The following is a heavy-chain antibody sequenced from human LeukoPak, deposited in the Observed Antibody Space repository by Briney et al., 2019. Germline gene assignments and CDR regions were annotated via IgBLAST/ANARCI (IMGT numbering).Heavy chain of an antibody. D-gene: IGHD6-19*01. J-gene: IGHJ4*02. CDR3: ARAPTAVAPFDY. Sequence: PSETLSLTCTVSGGSISTNYWSWIRQPAGKGLEWIGRIYTSGSTNYNPSLKSRVTMSVDTSKNQFSLKLSSVTAVDTAVYYCARAPTAVAPFDYWGQGTLVTVSS. CDR2: IYTSGST. V-gene: IGHV4-4*07. CDR1: GGSISTNY.